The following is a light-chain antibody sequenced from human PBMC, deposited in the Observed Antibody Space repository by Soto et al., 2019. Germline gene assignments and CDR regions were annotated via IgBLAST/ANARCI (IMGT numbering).Light chain of an antibody. CDR2: DAS. CDR1: QSVSSSY. CDR3: QQYGSSPRV. V-gene: IGKV3-20*01. J-gene: IGKJ1*01. Sequence: IVLTQSPGTLSLSPGERATLSCRASQSVSSSYLAWYQQKPGQAPRLLIFDASSRATGIPDRFSGSGSGTDFTLTISRLEPEDFAIYYCQQYGSSPRVFGQGTKVEIK.